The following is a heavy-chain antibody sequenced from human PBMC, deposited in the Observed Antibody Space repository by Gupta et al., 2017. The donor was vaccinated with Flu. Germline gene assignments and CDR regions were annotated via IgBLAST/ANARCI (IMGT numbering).Heavy chain of an antibody. CDR1: NPRVA. CDR3: ARIDYDLKDYGMDV. Sequence: NPRVAVSWIRQAPGKALEWLAHVFSRAEKSYRTSLKSRLTISKDTSRSQVVLTMTDMDPVDSGTYYCARIDYDLKDYGMDVWGQGTTVTVSS. J-gene: IGHJ6*02. D-gene: IGHD3-16*01. V-gene: IGHV2-26*01. CDR2: VFSRAEK.